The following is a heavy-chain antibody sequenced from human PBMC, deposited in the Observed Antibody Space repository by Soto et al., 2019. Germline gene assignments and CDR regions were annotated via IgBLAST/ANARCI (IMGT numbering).Heavy chain of an antibody. Sequence: QLQLQESGPGLVKPSETLSLTCTVSGGSISSSSYYWGWIRQPPGKGLEWIGSIYYSGSTYYNPSLKSRVTISVDTSKNQFSLKLSSVTAADTAVYYCARHARDIVVVVAATGWFDPWGQGTLVTVSS. D-gene: IGHD2-15*01. CDR2: IYYSGST. CDR3: ARHARDIVVVVAATGWFDP. J-gene: IGHJ5*02. V-gene: IGHV4-39*01. CDR1: GGSISSSSYY.